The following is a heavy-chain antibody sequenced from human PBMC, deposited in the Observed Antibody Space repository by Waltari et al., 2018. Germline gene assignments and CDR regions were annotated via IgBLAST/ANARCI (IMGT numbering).Heavy chain of an antibody. CDR2: IYYRGST. D-gene: IGHD6-19*01. Sequence: QVQLQQSGPGLVKPSQTLSLTCAISGDSVSSNSAAWNWIRQSPSSGLEWLGSIYYRGSTYYNPSLKSRVTISGDTSKNQFSLKLSSVTAADTAVYYCARHAPAHNPIAVAKLYYFDYWGQGTLVTVS. CDR1: GDSVSSNSAA. J-gene: IGHJ4*02. V-gene: IGHV4-30-2*03. CDR3: ARHAPAHNPIAVAKLYYFDY.